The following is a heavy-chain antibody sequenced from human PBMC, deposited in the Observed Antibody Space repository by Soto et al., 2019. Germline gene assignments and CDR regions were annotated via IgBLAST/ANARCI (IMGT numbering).Heavy chain of an antibody. Sequence: GGSLRLSCAASGFTFSSSSMNWVRQAPGKGLEWVSSISGSGNYMYYADSVKGRFTISRDNAKNSLYLQMNSLRAEDTAVYYCAAALFGVVGVDYWGQGTLVTVSS. D-gene: IGHD3-3*01. V-gene: IGHV3-21*01. CDR3: AAALFGVVGVDY. J-gene: IGHJ4*02. CDR1: GFTFSSSS. CDR2: ISGSGNYM.